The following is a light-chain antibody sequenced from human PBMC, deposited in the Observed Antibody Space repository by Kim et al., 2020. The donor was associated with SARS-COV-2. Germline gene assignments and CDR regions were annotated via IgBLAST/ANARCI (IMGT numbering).Light chain of an antibody. Sequence: GQSITISCAGTSSDIGSYTYVSWYQQHPGKAPKLMISDVSNRPSGVSNRFSGSKSGDTASLTISGLQAEDEADYYCSSYTSSSTWVFGGGTKLTVL. J-gene: IGLJ3*02. CDR3: SSYTSSSTWV. CDR2: DVS. CDR1: SSDIGSYTY. V-gene: IGLV2-14*03.